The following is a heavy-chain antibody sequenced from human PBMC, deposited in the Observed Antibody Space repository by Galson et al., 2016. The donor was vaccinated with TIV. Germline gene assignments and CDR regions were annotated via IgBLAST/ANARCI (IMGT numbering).Heavy chain of an antibody. V-gene: IGHV3-23*01. CDR3: AARNYDILTGYHSDY. J-gene: IGHJ4*02. D-gene: IGHD3-9*01. Sequence: SLRLSCAASGFTFSIFAMTWVRQAPGMGLEWVSAISGGGGSTYYADSVKGRFTISRDNSKNTLFLQMDSLRAEDTAVYYCAARNYDILTGYHSDYWGQGTLVTVSS. CDR2: ISGGGGST. CDR1: GFTFSIFA.